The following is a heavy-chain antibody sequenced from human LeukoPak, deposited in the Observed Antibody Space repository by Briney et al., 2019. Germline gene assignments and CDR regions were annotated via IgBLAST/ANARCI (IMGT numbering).Heavy chain of an antibody. V-gene: IGHV4-61*02. D-gene: IGHD2-8*01. CDR2: IYTSGST. J-gene: IGHJ5*02. CDR1: GGSISSGSYY. CDR3: ARGGVMVWFDP. Sequence: PSQTLSLTCTVSGGSISSGSYYWSWIRQPAGKGLEWIGRIYTSGSTNYNPSLMSRVTKSLDTSKNQFSLKLSSVTAADTAVYYCARGGVMVWFDPWGQGTLVTVSS.